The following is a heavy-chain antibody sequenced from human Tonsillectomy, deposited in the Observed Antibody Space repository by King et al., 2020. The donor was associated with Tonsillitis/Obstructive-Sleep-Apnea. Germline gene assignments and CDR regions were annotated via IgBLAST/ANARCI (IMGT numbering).Heavy chain of an antibody. CDR1: GFTFTSYA. V-gene: IGHV3-23*04. J-gene: IGHJ4*02. CDR2: ISGSGYTT. Sequence: VQLVESGGGLLQPGESLRLSCAASGFTFTSYAMNWVRQAPGKGLEWVSLISGSGYTTYYVDSVKGRFTISRDNSKNTLYLQMNSLRAEDTAVYYCAKDDGYLFGGYDLPFFDYWGQGALVTVSS. CDR3: AKDDGYLFGGYDLPFFDY. D-gene: IGHD5-12*01.